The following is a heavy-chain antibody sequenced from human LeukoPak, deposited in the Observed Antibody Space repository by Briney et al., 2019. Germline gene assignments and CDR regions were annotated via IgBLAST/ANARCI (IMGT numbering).Heavy chain of an antibody. CDR2: IRNDASKT. D-gene: IGHD3-10*01. J-gene: IGHJ4*02. V-gene: IGHV3-30*02. Sequence: PGGSLRLSCAASGFGFSSFGMHWVRQAPDKGLDWVAYIRNDASKTYYVESVKGRFTISRDNSKNMVFLQMNSLRSEDTALYYCAKRAGSAWSAGVWGQGTLVTVSS. CDR1: GFGFSSFG. CDR3: AKRAGSAWSAGV.